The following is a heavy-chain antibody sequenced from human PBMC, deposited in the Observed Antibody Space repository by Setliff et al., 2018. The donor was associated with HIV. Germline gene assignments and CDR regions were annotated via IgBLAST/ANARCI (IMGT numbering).Heavy chain of an antibody. CDR1: GYSISSGYS. CDR2: AYHSGRA. D-gene: IGHD3-16*01. J-gene: IGHJ4*02. CDR3: AHSLLGAPMIDY. V-gene: IGHV4-38-2*01. Sequence: SETLSLICAVSGYSISSGYSWGWVRQPPGKGLEWIGNAYHSGRAFYNPSLESRVTMSIDSSKNLFSLRLDSVTAADSAFYFCAHSLLGAPMIDYWGQGMLVTVSS.